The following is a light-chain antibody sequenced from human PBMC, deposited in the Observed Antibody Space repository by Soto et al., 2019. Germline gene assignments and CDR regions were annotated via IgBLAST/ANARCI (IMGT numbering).Light chain of an antibody. CDR3: QQYNNWPIT. V-gene: IGKV3-15*01. Sequence: IVMTQSPATLSVSPEERATLSCRASQSISSNLAWYQQKPGQAPRLLMFRTSSRATGFPARFSGSGSGTEVNLTISSLQSEDFGVYYCQQYNNWPITFGQGRRLE. J-gene: IGKJ5*01. CDR1: QSISSN. CDR2: RTS.